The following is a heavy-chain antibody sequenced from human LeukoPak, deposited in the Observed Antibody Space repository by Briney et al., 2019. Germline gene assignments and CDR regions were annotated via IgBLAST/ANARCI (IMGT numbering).Heavy chain of an antibody. Sequence: SETLSLTCTVSGGSISSGGYYWSWIRQHPGKGREWIGYIYYSGSTYYNPSLKSRVTISVDTSKNQFSLKLSSVTAADTAVYYCARVSGYYDSSGQFDYWGQGTLVTVSS. J-gene: IGHJ4*02. CDR2: IYYSGST. CDR1: GGSISSGGYY. CDR3: ARVSGYYDSSGQFDY. V-gene: IGHV4-31*03. D-gene: IGHD3-22*01.